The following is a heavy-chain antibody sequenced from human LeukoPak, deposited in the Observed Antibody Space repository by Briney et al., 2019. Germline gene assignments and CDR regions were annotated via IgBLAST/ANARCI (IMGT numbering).Heavy chain of an antibody. CDR1: GYTLTELS. CDR2: FDPEEGET. V-gene: IGHV1-24*01. Sequence: ASVKVSCKVSGYTLTELSMHWVRQAPGKGLEWMGGFDPEEGETIYAQKFQGRVTMTEDTSTDTAYMELSSLSSEDTAVYYCTSLTGRNGYYYYYMDVWGKGTTVTVSS. D-gene: IGHD3-9*01. CDR3: TSLTGRNGYYYYYMDV. J-gene: IGHJ6*03.